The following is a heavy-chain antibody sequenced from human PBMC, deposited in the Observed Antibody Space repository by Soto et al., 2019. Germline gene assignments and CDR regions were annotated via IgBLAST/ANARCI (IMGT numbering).Heavy chain of an antibody. CDR3: ARLRGYSYGFDY. CDR2: IIPILGIT. V-gene: IGHV1-69*02. CDR1: GGTFSSYT. J-gene: IGHJ4*02. Sequence: ASVKVSCKASGGTFSSYTISWVRQAPGQGLEWMGRIIPILGITNYAQKFQGRVTITADKSTSTAYMELSSLRSEDTAVYYCARLRGYSYGFDYWGQGTLVTVS. D-gene: IGHD5-18*01.